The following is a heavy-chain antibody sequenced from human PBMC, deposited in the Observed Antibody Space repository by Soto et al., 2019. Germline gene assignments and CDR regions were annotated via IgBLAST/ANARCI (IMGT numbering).Heavy chain of an antibody. CDR2: IYNGGST. CDR3: ARDRTPKLPTYGDYDY. Sequence: SDTLSLTFTVSCDSFSSVGFPWAVRRRPPGKGLEWIGYIYNGGSTYYRPSLESRMHMSLDATRNHYSMSMTSVTAEDTAVYYCARDRTPKLPTYGDYDYWGQGTLVTVSS. CDR1: CDSFSSVGFP. V-gene: IGHV4-30-4*02. D-gene: IGHD4-17*01. J-gene: IGHJ4*02.